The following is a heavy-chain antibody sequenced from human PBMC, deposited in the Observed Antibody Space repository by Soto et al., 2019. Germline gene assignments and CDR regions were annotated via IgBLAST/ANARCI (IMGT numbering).Heavy chain of an antibody. CDR1: GGSVSSGDYY. D-gene: IGHD3-3*01. CDR2: IYYSGST. Sequence: PSETLSLTCTVSGGSVSSGDYYWSWIRQPPGKGLEWIGYIYYSGSTNYNPSLKSRVSISLDTSKNQFSLRLSSVTAADTAIYYCATRITVFGLLIPPFDPWRQRTQVTVSS. CDR3: ATRITVFGLLIPPFDP. J-gene: IGHJ5*02. V-gene: IGHV4-61*08.